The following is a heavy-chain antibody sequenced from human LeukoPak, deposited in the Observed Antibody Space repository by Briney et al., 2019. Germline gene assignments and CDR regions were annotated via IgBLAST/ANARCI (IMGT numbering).Heavy chain of an antibody. V-gene: IGHV3-48*04. D-gene: IGHD3-9*01. Sequence: PGGSLRLSCEVSGLTFSTSNLNWIGQAPGKGLEWVSYISSGGSTTYYADSVKGRFTISRDNAKNSLYLQMNSLRAEDTAVYYCAATGVWGRGTTVTVSS. CDR1: GLTFSTSN. CDR3: AATGV. CDR2: ISSGGSTT. J-gene: IGHJ6*04.